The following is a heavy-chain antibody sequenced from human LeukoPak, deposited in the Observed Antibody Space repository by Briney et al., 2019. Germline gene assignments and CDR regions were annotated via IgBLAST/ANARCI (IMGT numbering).Heavy chain of an antibody. D-gene: IGHD6-19*01. Sequence: PGGSLRLSCAASGFTFSSYAMSWVRQAPGKGLEWVSAISGSGGSTYYADSVKGRFTISRDNSKNTLYLQMNSLRAEDTAVYYCARDRGQWLVLPFDPWGQGTLVTVSS. CDR2: ISGSGGST. V-gene: IGHV3-23*01. J-gene: IGHJ5*02. CDR3: ARDRGQWLVLPFDP. CDR1: GFTFSSYA.